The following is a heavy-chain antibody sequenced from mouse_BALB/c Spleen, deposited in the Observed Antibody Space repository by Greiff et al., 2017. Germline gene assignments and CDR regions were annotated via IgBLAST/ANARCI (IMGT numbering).Heavy chain of an antibody. V-gene: IGHV1S127*01. CDR3: TTTTVVVDY. CDR1: GYTFTSYW. D-gene: IGHD1-1*01. J-gene: IGHJ4*01. Sequence: QVHVKQSGAELVKPGASVKMSCKASGYTFTSYWMHWVKQRPGQGLEWIGVIDPSDSYTSYNQKFKGKATLTVDTSSSTAYMQLSSLTSEDSAVYYCTTTTVVVDYWGQGTSVTVSS. CDR2: IDPSDSYT.